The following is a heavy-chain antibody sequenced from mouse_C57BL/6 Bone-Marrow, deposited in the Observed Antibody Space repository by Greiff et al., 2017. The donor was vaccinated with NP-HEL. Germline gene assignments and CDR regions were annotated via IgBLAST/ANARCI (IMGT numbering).Heavy chain of an antibody. CDR2: ISYDGSN. D-gene: IGHD1-1*01. V-gene: IGHV3-6*01. J-gene: IGHJ3*01. Sequence: EVQLQESGPGLVKPSQSLSLTCSVTGYSITSGYYWNWIRQFPGNKLEWMGYISYDGSNNYNPSLKNRISITRDTSKNQFFLKLNSVTTEDTATYYCTYGSSYGFAYWGQGTLVTVSA. CDR1: GYSITSGYY. CDR3: TYGSSYGFAY.